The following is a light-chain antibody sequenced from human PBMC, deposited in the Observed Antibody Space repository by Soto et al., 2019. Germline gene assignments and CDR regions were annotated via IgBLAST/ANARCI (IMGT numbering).Light chain of an antibody. CDR3: QQHNQWPIT. CDR1: QSAGNF. J-gene: IGKJ5*01. Sequence: EIVMTQSPATLSVSPGETASLSCRASQSAGNFLAWYQQKPGQAPRLLIYYISTRATGIPARFSGSGSGTEFTLTITSLQSEDSAVYYCQQHNQWPITFGQGTDWRL. V-gene: IGKV3D-15*01. CDR2: YIS.